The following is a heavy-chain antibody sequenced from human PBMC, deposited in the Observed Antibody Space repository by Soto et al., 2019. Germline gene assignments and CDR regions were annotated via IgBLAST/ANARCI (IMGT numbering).Heavy chain of an antibody. CDR2: ISWNSGSI. J-gene: IGHJ4*02. CDR1: GFTFDDYA. Sequence: HPGVSLRLSCAASGFTFDDYAMHWVRQAPGKGLEWVSGISWNSGSIGYADSVKGRFTISRDNAKNSLYLQMNSLRAEDTALYYCAKDTNSKLELTTFDYWGQGTLVTVSS. CDR3: AKDTNSKLELTTFDY. V-gene: IGHV3-9*01. D-gene: IGHD1-7*01.